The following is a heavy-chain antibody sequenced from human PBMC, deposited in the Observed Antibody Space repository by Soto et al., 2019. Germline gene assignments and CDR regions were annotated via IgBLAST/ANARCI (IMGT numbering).Heavy chain of an antibody. CDR1: GYTFTSYD. CDR2: MNPNSENT. D-gene: IGHD3-10*01. V-gene: IGHV1-8*01. J-gene: IGHJ4*02. Sequence: QVKLVQSGAEVKKPGASVKVSCKASGYTFTSYDINWVRQATGQGLEWMGWMNPNSENTGYAQKFQGRVTMTRNTSISTAYMKLSSMRYEDQDVYYCARALPYYGSGSYFDYWGQGTLVTVSS. CDR3: ARALPYYGSGSYFDY.